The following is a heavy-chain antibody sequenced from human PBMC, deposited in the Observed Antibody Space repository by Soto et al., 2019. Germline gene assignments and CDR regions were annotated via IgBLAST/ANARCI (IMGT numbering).Heavy chain of an antibody. V-gene: IGHV3-23*01. D-gene: IGHD6-19*01. Sequence: EVRLLESGGGLAQPGGSRRLSCAASGFTFSSSAMNWVRQAPGKGLEWVSSIRVRGGDTFYADSVRGRFTVSRDISRNTLYLQMNSLRAEDTAIYYCAKCSVGTVRTSGWCNWFDPWGQGTLVTVSS. CDR3: AKCSVGTVRTSGWCNWFDP. CDR1: GFTFSSSA. J-gene: IGHJ5*02. CDR2: IRVRGGDT.